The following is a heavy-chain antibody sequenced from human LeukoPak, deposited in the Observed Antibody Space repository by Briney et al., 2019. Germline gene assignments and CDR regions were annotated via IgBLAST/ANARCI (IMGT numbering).Heavy chain of an antibody. CDR1: GGSISSYY. CDR3: ARRMVRGAGLDY. Sequence: SETLSLTCTVSGGSISSYYWSWIRQPPGKGLEWIGYIYTSGSTNYNPSLKSRVTISVDTSKNQFSLKLSSVTAADTAVYYCARRMVRGAGLDYWGQGTLVTVSS. V-gene: IGHV4-4*09. J-gene: IGHJ4*02. D-gene: IGHD3-10*01. CDR2: IYTSGST.